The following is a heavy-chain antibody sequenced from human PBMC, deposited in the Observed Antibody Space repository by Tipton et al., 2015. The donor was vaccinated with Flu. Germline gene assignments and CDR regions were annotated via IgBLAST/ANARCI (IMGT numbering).Heavy chain of an antibody. D-gene: IGHD6-13*01. J-gene: IGHJ5*02. Sequence: SLGLSCVASGFTLSSYWMSWVRQAPGKGLEWVANIKQDGSEKYYVDSVKGRFIISRDNAKNSLYLQMNSLRSEDTAVYYCARAWAAAGSAWGQGTLVTVSS. CDR2: IKQDGSEK. V-gene: IGHV3-7*01. CDR3: ARAWAAAGSA. CDR1: GFTLSSYW.